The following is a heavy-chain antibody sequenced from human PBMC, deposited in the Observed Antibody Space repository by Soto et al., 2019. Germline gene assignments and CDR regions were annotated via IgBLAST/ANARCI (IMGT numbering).Heavy chain of an antibody. Sequence: QVQLVESGGGVVQPGRSLRLSCAASGFTFSGYGMHWVRQAPGKGLEWVAVISYDGSNKYYADSVKGRFTISRDNSKNTLYLQMNSLRAEDTAVYYCAKHAISWSGYDWGQIDYWGQGTLVTVSS. V-gene: IGHV3-30*18. D-gene: IGHD5-12*01. CDR2: ISYDGSNK. CDR1: GFTFSGYG. CDR3: AKHAISWSGYDWGQIDY. J-gene: IGHJ4*02.